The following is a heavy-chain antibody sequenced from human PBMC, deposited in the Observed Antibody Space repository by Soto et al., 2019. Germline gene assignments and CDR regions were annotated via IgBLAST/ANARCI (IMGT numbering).Heavy chain of an antibody. CDR1: GGSISSYY. D-gene: IGHD1-26*01. CDR3: ARRYGGNFDY. Sequence: SETLSLTCPVSGGSISSYYWSWIRQPPGKGLEWIGYIYYSGSTNYNPSLKSRVSISVDTSKNQFPLKLSSVTAADTAVYYCARRYGGNFDYWGQGTLVTVSS. J-gene: IGHJ4*02. CDR2: IYYSGST. V-gene: IGHV4-59*01.